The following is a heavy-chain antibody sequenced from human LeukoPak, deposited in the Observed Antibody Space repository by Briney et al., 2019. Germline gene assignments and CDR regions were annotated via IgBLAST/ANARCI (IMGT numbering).Heavy chain of an antibody. J-gene: IGHJ6*02. D-gene: IGHD3-22*01. CDR1: GYTFTIYD. CDR3: ARGGSRVVIRYYGMDV. Sequence: ASVTVSCKASGYTFTIYDINWVRQATGQGLEWMGWMNPNSGNTGYAQKFQGRVTMTRNTSISTAYMELSSLRSEDTAVYYCARGGSRVVIRYYGMDVWGQGTTVTVSS. V-gene: IGHV1-8*01. CDR2: MNPNSGNT.